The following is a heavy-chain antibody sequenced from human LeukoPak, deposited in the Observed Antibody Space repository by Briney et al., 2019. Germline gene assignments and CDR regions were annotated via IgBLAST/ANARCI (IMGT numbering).Heavy chain of an antibody. CDR2: IDQGGSET. J-gene: IGHJ4*02. D-gene: IGHD1-26*01. CDR3: VTDRRVGGWDVRFDY. Sequence: GGSLRLSCAASGFPFSSYWMNWVRQAPGKRPEWVGNIDQGGSETNYVDSVKGRFSFSRDNAKTSLYLQMNSLRAEDTAVYCCVTDRRVGGWDVRFDYWGQGALVTVSS. CDR1: GFPFSSYW. V-gene: IGHV3-7*01.